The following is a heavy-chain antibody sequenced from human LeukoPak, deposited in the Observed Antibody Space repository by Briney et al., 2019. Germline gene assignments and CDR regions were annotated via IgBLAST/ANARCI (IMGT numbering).Heavy chain of an antibody. CDR1: GFTFSDYY. D-gene: IGHD6-6*01. V-gene: IGHV3-11*01. CDR2: ISSSGSTI. J-gene: IGHJ5*02. Sequence: GGSLRLSCAASGFTFSDYYMSWIRQAPGKGLEWVSYISSSGSTIYYADSVKGRFTISRDNAKNSLYLQMNSLRAEDTAVYYCARDAIAARRGNWFAPWGQGTLVTVSS. CDR3: ARDAIAARRGNWFAP.